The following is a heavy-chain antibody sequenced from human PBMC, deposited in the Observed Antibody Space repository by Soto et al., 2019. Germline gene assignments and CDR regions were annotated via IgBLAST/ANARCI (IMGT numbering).Heavy chain of an antibody. CDR1: GGSISSYY. Sequence: QVQLQESGPGLVKPSETLPLTCTVSGGSISSYYWSWIRQPPGKGLEWIGYISYSGTTNYNPSLKSRVTISVDTSKNQFSLKLSSVTAADTAVYYCARDQGGGWSNIDYWGQGTLVTVSS. D-gene: IGHD6-19*01. CDR2: ISYSGTT. CDR3: ARDQGGGWSNIDY. J-gene: IGHJ4*02. V-gene: IGHV4-59*01.